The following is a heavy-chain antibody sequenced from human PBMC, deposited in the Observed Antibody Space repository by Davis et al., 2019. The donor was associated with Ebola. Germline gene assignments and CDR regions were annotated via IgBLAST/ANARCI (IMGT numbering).Heavy chain of an antibody. D-gene: IGHD2-2*01. Sequence: GESLKISCKASGYSFTSYWIGWVRQMPGKGLEWMGIIYPSDSDTKYSPSFQGQVTFSVDKSIRTAYLHWNSLKASDTATYYCARQGTTSWDSWGQGTLVTVSS. J-gene: IGHJ4*02. CDR1: GYSFTSYW. CDR2: IYPSDSDT. V-gene: IGHV5-51*01. CDR3: ARQGTTSWDS.